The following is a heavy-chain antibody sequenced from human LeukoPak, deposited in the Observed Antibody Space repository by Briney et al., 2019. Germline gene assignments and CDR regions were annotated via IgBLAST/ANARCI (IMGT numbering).Heavy chain of an antibody. CDR2: ISCSGTSI. D-gene: IGHD3-9*01. CDR3: ARDRCYDILTGYEGGPVFDY. CDR1: GFTFSLYR. V-gene: IGHV3-21*01. Sequence: GGSLRLYCAASGFTFSLYRMNGLRHAPGKGLEGVSYISCSGTSIFYALSVKGLLPISGDHAKHSLYLQLHSLRGEDKAVYYCARDRCYDILTGYEGGPVFDYWGQGTLVTVSS. J-gene: IGHJ4*02.